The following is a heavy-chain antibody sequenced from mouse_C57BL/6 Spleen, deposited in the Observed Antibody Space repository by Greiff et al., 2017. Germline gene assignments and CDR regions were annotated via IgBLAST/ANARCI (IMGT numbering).Heavy chain of an antibody. Sequence: VQLQQSGAELVKPGASVKISCKASGYTFTDYYINWVKQRPGQGLEWIGKIGPGGGSTYNNEKCKGKATLTADKSSSTAYMQRSSLTSEDSAVYFCARRGHYSDYDVGAWFAYWGQGTLVTVSA. CDR3: ARRGHYSDYDVGAWFAY. J-gene: IGHJ3*01. CDR2: IGPGGGST. D-gene: IGHD2-4*01. V-gene: IGHV1-77*01. CDR1: GYTFTDYY.